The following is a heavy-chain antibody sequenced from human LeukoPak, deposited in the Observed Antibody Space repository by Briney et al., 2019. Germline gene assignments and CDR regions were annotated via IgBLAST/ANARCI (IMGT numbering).Heavy chain of an antibody. J-gene: IGHJ3*02. V-gene: IGHV4-38-2*01. Sequence: NPSETLSLTCAVSGYSISSGYYWGWIRQPPGKGLEWIGSIYHSGSTYYNPSFKSRVTISVDTSKNQFSLKLSSVTAADTAVYYCARVGAVDAFDIWGQGTMVTVSS. CDR1: GYSISSGYY. CDR2: IYHSGST. CDR3: ARVGAVDAFDI.